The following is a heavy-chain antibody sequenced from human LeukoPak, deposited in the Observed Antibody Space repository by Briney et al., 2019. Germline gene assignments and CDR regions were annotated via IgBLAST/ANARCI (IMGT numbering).Heavy chain of an antibody. V-gene: IGHV3-23*01. CDR3: AKNRATGLAFYDY. CDR2: ISRDGTYI. Sequence: EGSLRLSCAASGFTFDDYGMTWVRQAPGKGLEWVSAISRDGTYIYYADSVKGRFTSSRDNSKTTLYLQMSNLRAEDTAVYFCAKNRATGLAFYDYWGQGTQVTVSS. CDR1: GFTFDDYG. D-gene: IGHD5-24*01. J-gene: IGHJ4*02.